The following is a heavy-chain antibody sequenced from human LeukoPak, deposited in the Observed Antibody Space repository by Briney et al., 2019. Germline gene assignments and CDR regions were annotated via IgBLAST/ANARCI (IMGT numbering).Heavy chain of an antibody. CDR1: GGTFSSYA. Sequence: ASVKVSCKASGGTFSSYAISWVRQAPGQGLEWMGGITPIFGTANYAQKFQGRVTITADESASTAYMELSSLRSEDTAVYYCARGDQLARYYFDYWGQGTLVTVSS. CDR2: ITPIFGTA. V-gene: IGHV1-69*13. J-gene: IGHJ4*02. D-gene: IGHD2-2*01. CDR3: ARGDQLARYYFDY.